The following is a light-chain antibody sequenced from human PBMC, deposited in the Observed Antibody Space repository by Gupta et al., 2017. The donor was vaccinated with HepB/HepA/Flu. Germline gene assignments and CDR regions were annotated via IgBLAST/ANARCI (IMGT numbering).Light chain of an antibody. Sequence: QSALTQPASVSGSPGKSITISCTGTSSYVGGYNYVSWYQQHPGKAPKLMIYDVSNRPSGVSNRFSGSKSGNTASLTISGLQAEDEADYYCSSYTSSSTLVVFGGGTKLTVL. CDR3: SSYTSSSTLVV. CDR2: DVS. J-gene: IGLJ2*01. V-gene: IGLV2-14*03. CDR1: SSYVGGYNY.